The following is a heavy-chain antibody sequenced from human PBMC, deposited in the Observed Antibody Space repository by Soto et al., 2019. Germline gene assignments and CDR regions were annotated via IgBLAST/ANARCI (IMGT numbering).Heavy chain of an antibody. V-gene: IGHV3-15*07. CDR3: TTRYYGSGKVDYYYGMDV. J-gene: IGHJ6*02. CDR2: IKSKTDGGTT. D-gene: IGHD3-10*01. Sequence: EVQLVESGGGLVKPGGSLRLSCAASGFTFSNAWMNWVRQAPGKGLEWVGRIKSKTDGGTTDYAAPVKGRFTISRDDSKNTLYLQMNSLKTEDTAVYYCTTRYYGSGKVDYYYGMDVWGQGTTVTVSS. CDR1: GFTFSNAW.